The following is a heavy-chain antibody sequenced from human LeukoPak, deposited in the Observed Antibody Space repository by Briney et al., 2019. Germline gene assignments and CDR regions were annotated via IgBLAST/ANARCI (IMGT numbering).Heavy chain of an antibody. V-gene: IGHV3-66*02. Sequence: GGSLRLSCAASGFTVSSNYMSWVRQAPGKWLEWVSVIYSGGSTYYADSVKGRFTISRDNSKNTLYLQMNSLRAEDTAVYYCARDPGSQRWLQPGDYWGQGTLVTVSS. J-gene: IGHJ4*02. CDR3: ARDPGSQRWLQPGDY. D-gene: IGHD5-24*01. CDR2: IYSGGST. CDR1: GFTVSSNY.